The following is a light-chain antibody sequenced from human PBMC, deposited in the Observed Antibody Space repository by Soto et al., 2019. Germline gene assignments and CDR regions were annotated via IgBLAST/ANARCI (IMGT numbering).Light chain of an antibody. CDR3: QQSYSNLIT. J-gene: IGKJ5*01. V-gene: IGKV1-39*01. CDR1: QSISSY. Sequence: DIQITQSPSSLSASVGDRVTITCRASQSISSYLNWYQQTTGKAPKLLIYAASSLQSGVPSRFSGSGSGTDFTLTLSSLQPEDFETYYCQQSYSNLITFGQGTRLEIK. CDR2: AAS.